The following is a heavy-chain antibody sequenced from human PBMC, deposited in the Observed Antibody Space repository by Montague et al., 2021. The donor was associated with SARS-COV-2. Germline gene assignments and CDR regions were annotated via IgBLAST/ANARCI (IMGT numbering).Heavy chain of an antibody. CDR2: TYYRSKWYN. J-gene: IGHJ6*02. Sequence: CAISGDSVSSNGATWNWVRQSPSRGLEWLGMTYYRSKWYNDYAVSVRGRVTINPDTSKNQFSLQLNSVTPEDTAIYYCTSGREGNYNVMDVWGQGTTVTVSS. CDR1: GDSVSSNGAT. V-gene: IGHV6-1*01. D-gene: IGHD1-1*01. CDR3: TSGREGNYNVMDV.